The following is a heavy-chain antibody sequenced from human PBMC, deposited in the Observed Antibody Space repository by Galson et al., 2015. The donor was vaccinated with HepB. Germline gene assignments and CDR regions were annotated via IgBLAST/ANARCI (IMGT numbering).Heavy chain of an antibody. CDR3: ARMEDYSNHYFDY. V-gene: IGHV2-70*11. CDR1: GFSLSTNGMC. J-gene: IGHJ4*02. D-gene: IGHD2-15*01. Sequence: PALVKPTQTLTLTCTFSGFSLSTNGMCVNWIRQPPGKALEWLARIDWDDDKHYSTSLKTRLTISKDTSKNQVVLIMTNMDPVDTATYYCARMEDYSNHYFDYWGQGTRVTVSS. CDR2: IDWDDDK.